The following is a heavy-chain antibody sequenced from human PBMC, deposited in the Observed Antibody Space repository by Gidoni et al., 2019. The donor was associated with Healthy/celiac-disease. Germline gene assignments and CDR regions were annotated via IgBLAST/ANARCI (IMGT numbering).Heavy chain of an antibody. J-gene: IGHJ4*02. V-gene: IGHV1-69*01. CDR3: ARAGIAAAGTLDY. Sequence: QVQLVQSGAEVKKPGSSVKVSCKASGGTFSSYAISWVRQATGQGLEWMGGIIPIFGTANNAKKFKGRVTITVDDSTSTAYIELCSLRSEDTAVYYCARAGIAAAGTLDYWGQGTLVTVSS. D-gene: IGHD6-13*01. CDR1: GGTFSSYA. CDR2: IIPIFGTA.